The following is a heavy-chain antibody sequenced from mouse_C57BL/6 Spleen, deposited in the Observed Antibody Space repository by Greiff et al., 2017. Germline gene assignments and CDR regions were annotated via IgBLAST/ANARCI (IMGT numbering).Heavy chain of an antibody. CDR3: AGLAHVDY. J-gene: IGHJ4*01. Sequence: VQLQQSVAELVRPGASVKLSCTASGYTITNSYMHWVKQRPEQGLEWIGGIDPANGNTNYNPKFQGKATITADKSSSTAYLQLRSLTSEDSAFYYCAGLAHVDYWGQGTTVTVSS. CDR1: GYTITNSY. V-gene: IGHV14-3*01. D-gene: IGHD6-5*01. CDR2: IDPANGNT.